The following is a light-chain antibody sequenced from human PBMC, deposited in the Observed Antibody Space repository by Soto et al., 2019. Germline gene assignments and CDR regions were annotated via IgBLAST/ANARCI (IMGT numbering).Light chain of an antibody. CDR2: GAS. CDR3: QQYGSSVLT. Sequence: EIVLTHSPGTLALSPWEGATLSCRASQSVSSGFLAWYQQRPGQAPRLLIYGASTRATGIPDRFSGSGSGTDFTLTISRLEPEDFAVYYCQQYGSSVLTFGGGTKVDIK. CDR1: QSVSSGF. V-gene: IGKV3-20*01. J-gene: IGKJ4*01.